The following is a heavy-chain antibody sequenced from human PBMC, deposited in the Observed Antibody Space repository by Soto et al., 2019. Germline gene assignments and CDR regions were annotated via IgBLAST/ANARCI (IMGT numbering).Heavy chain of an antibody. J-gene: IGHJ6*02. V-gene: IGHV4-34*01. CDR3: ARGRVNVVVVAATRGHYYYGMDV. CDR2: INHSGST. D-gene: IGHD2-15*01. CDR1: GGPFSGYY. Sequence: SETLSLTCAVYGGPFSGYYWSWIRQPPGKGLEWIGEINHSGSTNYNPSLKSRVTISVDTSKNQFSLKLSSVTAADTAVYYCARGRVNVVVVAATRGHYYYGMDVWGQGTTVTVSS.